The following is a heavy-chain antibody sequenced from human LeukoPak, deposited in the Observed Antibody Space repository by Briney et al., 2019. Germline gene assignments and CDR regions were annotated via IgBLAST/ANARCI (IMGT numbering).Heavy chain of an antibody. J-gene: IGHJ4*02. CDR2: IKEDGSDK. D-gene: IGHD3-10*01. CDR1: GFSFRSFW. CDR3: ARVLWFGGIYYFDY. V-gene: IGHV3-7*04. Sequence: GGSLRLSCAASGFSFRSFWMSWVRQAPGRGLEWVASIKEDGSDKYYVESVKGRFTISRENARNSLYLQMNSLRAEDTAVYYCARVLWFGGIYYFDYWGQGTLVTVSS.